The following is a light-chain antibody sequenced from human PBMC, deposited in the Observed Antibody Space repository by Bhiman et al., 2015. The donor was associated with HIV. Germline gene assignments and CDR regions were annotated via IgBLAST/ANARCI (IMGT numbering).Light chain of an antibody. V-gene: IGLV2-14*03. J-gene: IGLJ1*01. CDR2: DVS. CDR1: SSDVGGFNY. Sequence: QSALTQPASVSGSPGQSITISCTGTSSDVGGFNYVSWYQQHPGKAPKIMIYDVSKRPSGVSNRFSGSKSGNTASLTISGLQADDEADYYCSSYTSSSTYVFGTGTKVTV. CDR3: SSYTSSSTYV.